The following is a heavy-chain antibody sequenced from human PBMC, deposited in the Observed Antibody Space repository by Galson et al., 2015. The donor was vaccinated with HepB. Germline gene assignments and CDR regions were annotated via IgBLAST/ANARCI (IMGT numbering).Heavy chain of an antibody. CDR1: GFTFDDYG. Sequence: SLRLSCAASGFTFDDYGMSWVRQAPGKGLEWVSGINWNGGSTGYADSVKGRFTISRDNAKNSLYLQMNSLRAEDTALYYCARDQGMTIPPNAFDYWGQGTLVTVSS. CDR2: INWNGGST. D-gene: IGHD2-21*01. V-gene: IGHV3-20*04. CDR3: ARDQGMTIPPNAFDY. J-gene: IGHJ4*02.